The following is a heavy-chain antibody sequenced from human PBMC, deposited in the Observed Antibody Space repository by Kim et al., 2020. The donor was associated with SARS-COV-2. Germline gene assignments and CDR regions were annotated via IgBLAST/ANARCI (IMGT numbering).Heavy chain of an antibody. J-gene: IGHJ6*02. D-gene: IGHD6-13*01. Sequence: YAASVKGRFTISRDDSKSIAYLQMNSLKTEDTAVYYCTRGGYSSSWSHRVWGQGTTVTVSS. V-gene: IGHV3-49*02. CDR3: TRGGYSSSWSHRV.